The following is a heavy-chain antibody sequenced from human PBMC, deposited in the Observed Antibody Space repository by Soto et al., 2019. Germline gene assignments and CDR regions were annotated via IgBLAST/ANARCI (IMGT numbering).Heavy chain of an antibody. D-gene: IGHD6-13*01. V-gene: IGHV2-5*02. CDR2: IYWDDDK. CDR3: GHIWSSTWTVFRMDV. Sequence: QITLKESGPTLVKPTQTLTLTCTFSGFSLSTSGVGVGWIRQPPGKALEWLAHIYWDDDKRYSPSVKSRLTITKDTSKNPVVLTMTNVDPVDTGTYYCGHIWSSTWTVFRMDVWGQGTTVTVSS. CDR1: GFSLSTSGVG. J-gene: IGHJ6*02.